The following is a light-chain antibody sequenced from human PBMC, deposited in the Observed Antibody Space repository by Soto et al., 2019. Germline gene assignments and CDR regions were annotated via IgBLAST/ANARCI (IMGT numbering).Light chain of an antibody. CDR2: AAS. Sequence: DVQMTQFPYTLSASVGGRVTITCRASQSVDTLLAWYQHKPGKAPKLLISAASNLESGVPSRFSGSGSGTQFTLTIRSLQPDDSAPYYCQQYSHYTSFGQGTKLEL. CDR3: QQYSHYTS. V-gene: IGKV1-5*03. J-gene: IGKJ2*01. CDR1: QSVDTL.